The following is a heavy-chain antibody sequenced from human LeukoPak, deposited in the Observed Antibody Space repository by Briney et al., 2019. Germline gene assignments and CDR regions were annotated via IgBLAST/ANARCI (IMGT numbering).Heavy chain of an antibody. Sequence: ASVKVPCKASGYTFTNYYIQWVRQAPGQGLEWMGWINPNSGGTNYAQKFQGRVTMTRDTSISTAYMELSRLRSDDTAVYYCARGGMTTVTTVYYYFDYWGQGTLVTVSS. CDR1: GYTFTNYY. D-gene: IGHD4-17*01. CDR2: INPNSGGT. CDR3: ARGGMTTVTTVYYYFDY. V-gene: IGHV1-2*02. J-gene: IGHJ4*02.